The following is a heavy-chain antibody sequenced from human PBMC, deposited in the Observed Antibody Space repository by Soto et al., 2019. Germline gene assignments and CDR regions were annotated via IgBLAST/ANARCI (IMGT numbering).Heavy chain of an antibody. J-gene: IGHJ3*02. V-gene: IGHV3-23*01. D-gene: IGHD3-9*01. CDR3: AKDRVYDILTGRDAFDI. CDR2: ISGSGGST. Sequence: GGSLRLSCAASGFTFSSYAMSWVRQAPGKGLEWVSAISGSGGSTYYADSVKGRFTISRDNSKNTLYLQMNSLRAEDTAVYYCAKDRVYDILTGRDAFDIWGQGTMVTVSS. CDR1: GFTFSSYA.